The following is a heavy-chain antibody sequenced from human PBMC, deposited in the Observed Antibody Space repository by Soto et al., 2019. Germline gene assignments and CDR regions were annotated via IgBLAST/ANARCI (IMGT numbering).Heavy chain of an antibody. Sequence: SETLSLTCTVSGGSISSYYWSWIRQSPGKGLEWIGSIYYSGSTNYNPSLKSRVTISVDTSKNQFSLKLSSVTAADTAVYYCARRSTMVYFDYWGQGTLVTVSS. CDR2: IYYSGST. V-gene: IGHV4-59*08. J-gene: IGHJ4*02. CDR1: GGSISSYY. D-gene: IGHD3-10*01. CDR3: ARRSTMVYFDY.